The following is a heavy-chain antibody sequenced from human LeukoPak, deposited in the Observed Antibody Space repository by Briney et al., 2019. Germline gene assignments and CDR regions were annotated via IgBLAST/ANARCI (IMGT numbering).Heavy chain of an antibody. Sequence: AASVKVSCKASGNTFTTYYIYWVRQAPGQGLEWMGVISPSNDSTIYAQKFQGRVTMTRDTSTSTVYMELSTLRSEDTAVYYCARVYSGYFEYWGPGTLVHVSS. CDR2: ISPSNDST. J-gene: IGHJ4*02. D-gene: IGHD5-12*01. CDR1: GNTFTTYY. V-gene: IGHV1-46*01. CDR3: ARVYSGYFEY.